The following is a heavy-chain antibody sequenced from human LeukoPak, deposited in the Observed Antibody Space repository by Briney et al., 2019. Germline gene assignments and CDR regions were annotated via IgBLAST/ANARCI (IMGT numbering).Heavy chain of an antibody. CDR1: GGTLSSYA. D-gene: IGHD3-10*01. CDR2: IIPIFGTA. CDR3: ASGHYYGSGSYGYYFDY. V-gene: IGHV1-69*13. Sequence: SVKVSCKASGGTLSSYAISWVRQAPGQGLEWMGGIIPIFGTANYAQKFQGRVTITADESTSTAYMELSSLRSEDTAVYYCASGHYYGSGSYGYYFDYWGQGTLVTVSS. J-gene: IGHJ4*02.